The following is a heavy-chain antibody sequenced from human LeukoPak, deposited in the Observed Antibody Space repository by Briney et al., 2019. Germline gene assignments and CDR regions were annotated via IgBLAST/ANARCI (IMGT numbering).Heavy chain of an antibody. D-gene: IGHD3-22*01. V-gene: IGHV1-24*01. CDR3: ATDFPHYYDSSGYYFDY. CDR1: GFTLSSHG. Sequence: PGGSLRLSCAGSGFTLSSHGMHWVRQAPGKGLEWMGGFDPEDGETIYAQKFQGRVTMTEDTSTDTAYMELSSLRSEDTAVYYCATDFPHYYDSSGYYFDYWGQGTLVTVSS. J-gene: IGHJ4*02. CDR2: FDPEDGET.